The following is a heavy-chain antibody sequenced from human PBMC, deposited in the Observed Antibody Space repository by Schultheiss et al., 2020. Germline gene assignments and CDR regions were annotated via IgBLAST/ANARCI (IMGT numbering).Heavy chain of an antibody. CDR3: ARDPLNVGSDLGFDF. CDR2: INSDGSST. V-gene: IGHV3-74*01. D-gene: IGHD3-3*01. CDR1: GFTFRIYE. Sequence: GGSLRLSCAASGFTFRIYEMNWVRQAPGKGLVWVSRINSDGSSTSYADSVKGRFTISRDNSKNTLYLQMNSLRAEDTAVYYCARDPLNVGSDLGFDFWGQGTLVTVSS. J-gene: IGHJ4*02.